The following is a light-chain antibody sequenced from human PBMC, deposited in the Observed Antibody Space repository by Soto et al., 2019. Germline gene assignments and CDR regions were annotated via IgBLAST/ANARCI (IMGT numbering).Light chain of an antibody. CDR2: GVS. V-gene: IGKV3-20*01. J-gene: IGKJ5*01. Sequence: EIVLTQSPGTLSLSPGERATLSCRASQSVSSSYLAWHQQKPGQAPRLLIYGVSSRANGIPDRFSGSGSGTDFTLTISRLEPEDFAVYYCQHYVNSPPITFGQVTRLEMK. CDR1: QSVSSSY. CDR3: QHYVNSPPIT.